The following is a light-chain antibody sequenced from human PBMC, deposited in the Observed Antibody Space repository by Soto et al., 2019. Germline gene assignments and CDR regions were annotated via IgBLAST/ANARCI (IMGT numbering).Light chain of an antibody. CDR2: KAS. CDR3: QQYDFLFT. V-gene: IGKV1-5*03. Sequence: DTQMTQSPSTLSASIGDTVTITCRASQSIDMYLAWYQQKPGKAPKLLVSKASTLETGVPSRFSGGGSGTEFALTISSLSHDEFATYYCQQYDFLFTFGQGTKMET. CDR1: QSIDMY. J-gene: IGKJ1*01.